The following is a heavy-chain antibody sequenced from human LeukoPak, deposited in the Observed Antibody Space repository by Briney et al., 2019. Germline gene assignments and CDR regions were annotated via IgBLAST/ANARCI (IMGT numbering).Heavy chain of an antibody. Sequence: RGGSLRLSCGASGFPFRRYSMNWARQAPGKGLEGLSYISCSSSTIYYADCVKGRFPLYRHNAKNSLSLKMQSLRAEDTPVLYFARDRNTDFWSGYYTNYCDYWGQGTLVSVSS. V-gene: IGHV3-48*04. D-gene: IGHD3-3*01. CDR2: ISCSSSTI. J-gene: IGHJ4*02. CDR3: ARDRNTDFWSGYYTNYCDY. CDR1: GFPFRRYS.